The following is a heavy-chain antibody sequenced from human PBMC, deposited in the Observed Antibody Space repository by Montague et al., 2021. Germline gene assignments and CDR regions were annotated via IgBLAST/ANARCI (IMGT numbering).Heavy chain of an antibody. Sequence: SQTLSLTCAVYGGSFSGYYWSWIRQPPGQGLEWIGEINHSGSTNYNPSLKSRVTISVDTSKNQFSLKLSSVTAADTAVYYCARRGGTMVRGVKGYMDVWGNGTTVTVSS. D-gene: IGHD3-10*01. V-gene: IGHV4-34*01. CDR2: INHSGST. J-gene: IGHJ6*03. CDR3: ARRGGTMVRGVKGYMDV. CDR1: GGSFSGYY.